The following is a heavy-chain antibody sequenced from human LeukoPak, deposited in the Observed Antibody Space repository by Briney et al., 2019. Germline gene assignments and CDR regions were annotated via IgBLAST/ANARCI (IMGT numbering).Heavy chain of an antibody. CDR3: ARNRDGYNSFDY. V-gene: IGHV4-31*03. D-gene: IGHD5-24*01. Sequence: PSQTLSLTCTVSGGSINNGGYYWSWIRQHPGKGLEWIEYIYYSGSSYYNPSLRSRVTISVDTSKNHFSLKLSSVTAADTAVYYCARNRDGYNSFDYWGQGTLVTVSS. CDR1: GGSINNGGYY. J-gene: IGHJ4*02. CDR2: IYYSGSS.